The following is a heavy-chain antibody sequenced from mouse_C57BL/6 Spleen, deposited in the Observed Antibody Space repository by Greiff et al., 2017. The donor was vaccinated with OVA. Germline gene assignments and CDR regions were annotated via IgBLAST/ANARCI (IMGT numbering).Heavy chain of an antibody. CDR3: TRSEYDYSPWFAY. Sequence: QVHVKQSGAELVRPGASVTLSCKASGYTFTDYEMHWVKQTPVHGLEWIGAIDPETGGTAYNQKFKGMAILTADKSSSTAYMELRSLTSEDSAVYYCTRSEYDYSPWFAYWGQGTLVTVSA. CDR2: IDPETGGT. V-gene: IGHV1-15*01. CDR1: GYTFTDYE. D-gene: IGHD2-4*01. J-gene: IGHJ3*01.